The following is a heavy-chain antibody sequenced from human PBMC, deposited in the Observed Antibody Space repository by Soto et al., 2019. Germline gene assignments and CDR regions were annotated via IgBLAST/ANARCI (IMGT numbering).Heavy chain of an antibody. CDR3: ARGAAAGTPLSWFDP. D-gene: IGHD6-13*01. V-gene: IGHV4-31*03. CDR2: IYYSGST. CDR1: GGSISSGGYY. J-gene: IGHJ5*02. Sequence: QVQLQESGPGLGKPSQTLSLTCTVSGGSISSGGYYWSWIRQHPGKGLEWIGYIYYSGSTYYNPSLKSRVTISVDTSKNQFSLKLSSVTAADTAVYYCARGAAAGTPLSWFDPWGQGTLVTVSS.